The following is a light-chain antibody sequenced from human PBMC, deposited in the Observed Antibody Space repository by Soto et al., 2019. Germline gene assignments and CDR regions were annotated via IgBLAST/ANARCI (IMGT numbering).Light chain of an antibody. CDR2: EDD. V-gene: IGLV6-57*02. Sequence: NFMLTQPHSVSESPGKTVTISCTGSGGSIATNYVQWHQQRPGSAPTTVIYEDDKRPSGVPDRFSGSIDRSSNSASLIISGLKTEDESDCCSQSHDSTNVVFGRGTKVTVL. J-gene: IGLJ2*01. CDR3: QSHDSTNVV. CDR1: GGSIATNY.